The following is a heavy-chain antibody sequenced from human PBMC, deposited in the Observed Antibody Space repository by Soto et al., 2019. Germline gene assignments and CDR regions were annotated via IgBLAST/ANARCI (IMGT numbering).Heavy chain of an antibody. V-gene: IGHV1-24*01. D-gene: IGHD3-9*01. CDR2: FDPEDGET. Sequence: ASVKVSCKVSGYTLTELSMHWVRQAPGKGLEWMGGFDPEDGETIYAQKFQGRVTMTEDTSTDTAYMELSSLRSEDTAVYYCATILTHPNWFDPWGQGTLVTVSS. J-gene: IGHJ5*02. CDR3: ATILTHPNWFDP. CDR1: GYTLTELS.